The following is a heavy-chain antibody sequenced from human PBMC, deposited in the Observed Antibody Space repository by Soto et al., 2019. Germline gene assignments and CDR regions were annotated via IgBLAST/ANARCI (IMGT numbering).Heavy chain of an antibody. D-gene: IGHD5-18*01. Sequence: ASAKVSCEVSGYTLTELSMHWVRQAPGKGLEWMGGFDPEDGETIYAQKFQGRVTMTEDTSTDTAYMELSSLRSEDTAVYYCTTYSSYYYYYYGMDVWGQGTTVTVSS. CDR1: GYTLTELS. J-gene: IGHJ6*02. CDR2: FDPEDGET. V-gene: IGHV1-24*01. CDR3: TTYSSYYYYYYGMDV.